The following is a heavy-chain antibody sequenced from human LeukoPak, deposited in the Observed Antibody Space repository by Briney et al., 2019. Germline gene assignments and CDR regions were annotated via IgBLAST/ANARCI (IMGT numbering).Heavy chain of an antibody. J-gene: IGHJ4*02. Sequence: GASVKVSCKASGYTFTDYYIHWVRQAPGQGLEWLGWIIPNSGGTNPAQKFQDRVTMTRDTSISTAYMELSRLTSDDTAVYYCGTGPAAKVGYWGQGTLVTVSS. V-gene: IGHV1-2*02. CDR1: GYTFTDYY. CDR2: IIPNSGGT. D-gene: IGHD2-2*01. CDR3: GTGPAAKVGY.